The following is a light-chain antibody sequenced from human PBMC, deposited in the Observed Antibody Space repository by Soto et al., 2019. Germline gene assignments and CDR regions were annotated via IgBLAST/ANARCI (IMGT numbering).Light chain of an antibody. CDR1: SSNIGSND. V-gene: IGLV1-51*02. CDR2: ENS. J-gene: IGLJ1*01. CDR3: GIWDSSLIAL. Sequence: QSVLTRPPSVTAVPRHNGTIIGYGNSSNIGSNDVSWYQQLPGKAPKLLIYENSQRPSGIPDRFSGSKSGTSATLGITGLQTGDEADYYCGIWDSSLIALFGTGTKVTVL.